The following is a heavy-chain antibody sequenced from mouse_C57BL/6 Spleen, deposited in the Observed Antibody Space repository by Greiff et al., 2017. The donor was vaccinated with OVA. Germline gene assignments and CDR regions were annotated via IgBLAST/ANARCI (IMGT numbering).Heavy chain of an antibody. V-gene: IGHV1-26*01. CDR2: INPNNGGT. J-gene: IGHJ1*03. D-gene: IGHD2-1*01. Sequence: EVQLQQSGPELVKPGASVKISCKASGYTFTDYYMNWVKQSHGKSLEWIGDINPNNGGTSYNQKLKGKATLTVDKSSSTAYMELRSLTSEDSAVYYCARGYYGNYGGYFDVWGTGTTVTVSS. CDR1: GYTFTDYY. CDR3: ARGYYGNYGGYFDV.